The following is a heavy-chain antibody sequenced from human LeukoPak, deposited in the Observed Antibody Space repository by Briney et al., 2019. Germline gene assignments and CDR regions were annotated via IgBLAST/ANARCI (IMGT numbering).Heavy chain of an antibody. CDR3: ASAGGVGANWYYFDY. J-gene: IGHJ4*02. Sequence: GAPVKVSCKTSGGTFSSYAISWVRQAPGQGLEWIGDIIPIFDTANYAQKFQGRVTITADESTSTAYMELSSLRSEDTAVYYCASAGGVGANWYYFDYWGQGTLVTVSS. CDR1: GGTFSSYA. V-gene: IGHV1-69*13. CDR2: IIPIFDTA. D-gene: IGHD1-26*01.